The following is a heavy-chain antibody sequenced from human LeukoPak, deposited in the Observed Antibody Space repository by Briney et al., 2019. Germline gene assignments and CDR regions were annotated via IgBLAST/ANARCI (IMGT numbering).Heavy chain of an antibody. CDR3: ARITHRDGDHLDY. Sequence: ASVKVSCKASGYTFTSYRISWVRQAPGQGLEWMGWISAYNGNTNYVQNFQGRVTMTTDTSTSTAYMELRSLRSADTAVFYCARITHRDGDHLDYWGQGTLVTVSS. J-gene: IGHJ4*02. V-gene: IGHV1-18*01. CDR2: ISAYNGNT. CDR1: GYTFTSYR. D-gene: IGHD4-17*01.